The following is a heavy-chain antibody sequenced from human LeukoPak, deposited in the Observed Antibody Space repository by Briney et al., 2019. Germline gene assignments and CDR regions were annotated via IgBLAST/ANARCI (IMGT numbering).Heavy chain of an antibody. Sequence: SETLSLTCTVSGASISSYYWNWVRQPPGKGLEWIGYIYYTGSANYNPSLKSRVTISVDTSKNQFSLKLSSVTAADTAVYYCARGVGASFDYWGQGTLVTVSS. CDR2: IYYTGSA. D-gene: IGHD1-26*01. CDR1: GASISSYY. V-gene: IGHV4-59*01. CDR3: ARGVGASFDY. J-gene: IGHJ4*02.